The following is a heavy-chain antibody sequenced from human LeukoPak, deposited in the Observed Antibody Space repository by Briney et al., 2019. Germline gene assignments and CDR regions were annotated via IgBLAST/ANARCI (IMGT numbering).Heavy chain of an antibody. J-gene: IGHJ6*03. CDR1: GGSISSSSYY. Sequence: SETLSLTCTVSGGSISSSSYYWGWIRQPPGKGLERIGSIYYSGSTYYNPSLKSRVTISVDTSKNQFSLKLSSVTAADTAVYYCARQPIAAYYYYYMDVWGKGTTVTVSS. V-gene: IGHV4-39*01. D-gene: IGHD6-13*01. CDR3: ARQPIAAYYYYYMDV. CDR2: IYYSGST.